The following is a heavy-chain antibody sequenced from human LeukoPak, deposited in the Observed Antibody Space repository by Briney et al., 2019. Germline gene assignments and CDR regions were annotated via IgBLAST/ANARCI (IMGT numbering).Heavy chain of an antibody. CDR3: AREVGSGSYLAHAFDL. D-gene: IGHD1-26*01. CDR2: IYIGGDT. CDR1: AFSLSRNF. J-gene: IGHJ3*01. Sequence: GGSRRLSCAPSAFSLSRNFMGWVRQAPGKGLKWVSLIYIGGDTYYADSVKGRFTISRDNSKNTIYLQMNSLRVEDTAVYYCAREVGSGSYLAHAFDLWGQGTMVTVSS. V-gene: IGHV3-53*01.